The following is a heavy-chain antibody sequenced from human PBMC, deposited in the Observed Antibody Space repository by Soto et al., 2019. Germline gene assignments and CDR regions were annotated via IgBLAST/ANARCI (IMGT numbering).Heavy chain of an antibody. D-gene: IGHD3-3*01. CDR1: GGSISSGGYS. V-gene: IGHV4-30-2*01. CDR3: ARTTYYDFCSGHNWFDA. Sequence: SETLSLTCAVSGGSISSGGYSWSWIRQPPGKGLEWIGYIYHIGSTYYNPSLQSRVTISVDRSKNQFSMKLSSVTAADTAVYYCARTTYYDFCSGHNWFDASGQGTLLAVCS. CDR2: IYHIGST. J-gene: IGHJ5*02.